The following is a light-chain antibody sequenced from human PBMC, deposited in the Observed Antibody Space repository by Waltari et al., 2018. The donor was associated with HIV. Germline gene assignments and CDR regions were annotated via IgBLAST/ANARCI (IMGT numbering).Light chain of an antibody. V-gene: IGLV2-14*03. J-gene: IGLJ3*02. CDR1: SSDFGGYNY. CDR3: SSYTTTNTWV. CDR2: DVS. Sequence: QSALTQPASVSGSPGQSITISCTATSSDFGGYNYVSWYQQHPGKAPKLMIYDVSNRPLGVSNRFSGSKSANTASLTISGLQADDEADYYCSSYTTTNTWVFGAGTKLTVL.